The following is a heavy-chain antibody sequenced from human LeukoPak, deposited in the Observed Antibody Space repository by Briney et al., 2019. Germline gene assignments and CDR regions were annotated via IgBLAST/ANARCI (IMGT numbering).Heavy chain of an antibody. V-gene: IGHV3-48*01. CDR3: AKDLIFGVVSPIAGAFDI. Sequence: PGGSLRLSCAASGFTFSSYSMNWVRQAPGKGLEWVSYITSTSSTIYYADSVKGRFTISRDNAKNSLYLQMNSLRAEDTAVYYCAKDLIFGVVSPIAGAFDIWGQGTMVTVSS. CDR2: ITSTSSTI. D-gene: IGHD3-3*01. CDR1: GFTFSSYS. J-gene: IGHJ3*02.